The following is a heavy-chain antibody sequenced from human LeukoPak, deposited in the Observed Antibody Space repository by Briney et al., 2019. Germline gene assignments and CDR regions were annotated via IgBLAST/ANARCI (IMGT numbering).Heavy chain of an antibody. CDR1: GYTFTGYY. CDR2: INPNSGGT. J-gene: IGHJ6*03. V-gene: IGHV1-2*02. CDR3: ARGDGDSYYYYYYYMDV. Sequence: ASVKVSCKASGYTFTGYYMHWVRQAPGQGLEWMGWINPNSGGTNYAQKFQGRVTMTRDTSISTAYMELSRLRSDDTAVYYCARGDGDSYYYYYYYMDVWGKGTTVTVSS. D-gene: IGHD4-17*01.